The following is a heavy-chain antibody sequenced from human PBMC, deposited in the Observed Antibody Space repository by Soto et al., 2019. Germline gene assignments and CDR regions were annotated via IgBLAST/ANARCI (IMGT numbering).Heavy chain of an antibody. CDR2: IYYSGST. D-gene: IGHD6-19*01. CDR3: ARGKQWLLDY. Sequence: SETLSLTCTVSGGSISSYYWSWIRQPPGKGLEWIGYIYYSGSTNYNPSLKSRVTISVDTSKNQFSLRLSSVTAADTAVYYCARGKQWLLDYWGQGTLVTVS. V-gene: IGHV4-59*01. J-gene: IGHJ4*02. CDR1: GGSISSYY.